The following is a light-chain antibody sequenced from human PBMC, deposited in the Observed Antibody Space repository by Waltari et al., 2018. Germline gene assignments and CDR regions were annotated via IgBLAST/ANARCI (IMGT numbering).Light chain of an antibody. Sequence: EVVMTPSPATLSVSPGERVSISCRASHSIRSSLDWYYVRPGQAPRLLIYGILSRATGVPARFSGRESGTNFSLIISGLQSDDGGLYYGQQYQNWAPCTFGQWTKVEIK. CDR3: QQYQNWAPCT. CDR2: GIL. V-gene: IGKV3-15*01. CDR1: HSIRSS. J-gene: IGKJ1*01.